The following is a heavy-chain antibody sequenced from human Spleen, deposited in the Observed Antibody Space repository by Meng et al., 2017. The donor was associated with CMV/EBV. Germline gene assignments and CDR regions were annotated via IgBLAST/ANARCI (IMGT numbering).Heavy chain of an antibody. CDR2: ISSSGSGGTV. V-gene: IGHV3-48*03. CDR1: GFTFSSYE. D-gene: IGHD2-2*01. CDR3: ARARERDIVVVPAASAFDP. J-gene: IGHJ5*02. Sequence: GGSLRLSCAASGFTFSSYEMNWVRQAPGKGLEWVSYISSSGSGGTVYYADSVRGRFTISRDNAKNLLYLQMNSLRAEDTAVYYCARARERDIVVVPAASAFDPWGQGTLVTVSS.